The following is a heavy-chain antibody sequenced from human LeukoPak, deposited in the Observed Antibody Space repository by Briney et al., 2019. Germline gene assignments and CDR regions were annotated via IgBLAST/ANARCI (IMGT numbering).Heavy chain of an antibody. CDR1: GGTFTNHA. CDR2: ISAYNGNT. J-gene: IGHJ6*03. D-gene: IGHD1-26*01. CDR3: AREAVGATLYYYYYYMDV. V-gene: IGHV1-18*01. Sequence: ASVKVSCKASGGTFTNHAINWARRAPGQGLEWMGWISAYNGNTNYAQKLQGRVTMTTDTSTSTAYMELRSLRSDDTAVYYCAREAVGATLYYYYYYMDVWGKGTTVTISS.